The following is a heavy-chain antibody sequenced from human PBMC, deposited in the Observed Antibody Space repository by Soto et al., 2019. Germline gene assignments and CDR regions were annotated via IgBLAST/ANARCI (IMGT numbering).Heavy chain of an antibody. Sequence: MXWVLQSPGKGLEWVSAISGSGDSTYYADSVKGRFTISRDNSKNTLYLQMNSLRAEDTAVYYCAKFYDSSGFYVPFDYWGQGTLVTVYS. V-gene: IGHV3-23*01. J-gene: IGHJ4*02. D-gene: IGHD3-22*01. CDR2: ISGSGDST. CDR3: AKFYDSSGFYVPFDY.